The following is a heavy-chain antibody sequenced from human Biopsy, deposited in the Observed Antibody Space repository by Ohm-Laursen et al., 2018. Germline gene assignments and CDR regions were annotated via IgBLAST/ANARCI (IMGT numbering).Heavy chain of an antibody. CDR1: GFTFNKHA. D-gene: IGHD1-7*01. Sequence: SLRLSCTAPGFTFNKHAMNWVRQAPGKGLEWVALIYYDGSDKYYADSVKGRFTISRDNSGNTLYLQMNSLRAEDTAVYYCAKVPREELSYYYSMDVWGQGTTVTVSS. CDR2: IYYDGSDK. CDR3: AKVPREELSYYYSMDV. V-gene: IGHV3-33*06. J-gene: IGHJ6*02.